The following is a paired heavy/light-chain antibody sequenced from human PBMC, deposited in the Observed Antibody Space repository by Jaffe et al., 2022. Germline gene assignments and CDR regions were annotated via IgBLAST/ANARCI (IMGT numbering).Heavy chain of an antibody. D-gene: IGHD5-12*01. CDR2: ISSSGSTI. Sequence: EVQLVESGGGLVQPGGSLRLSCAASGFTFSSYEMNWVRQAPGKGLEWVSYISSSGSTIYYADSVKGRFTISRDNAKNSLYLQMNSLRAEDTAVYYCARYNPGGVATIKGGFDYWGQGTLVTVSS. V-gene: IGHV3-48*03. CDR3: ARYNPGGVATIKGGFDY. CDR1: GFTFSSYE. J-gene: IGHJ4*02.
Light chain of an antibody. V-gene: IGLV3-21*02. CDR1: NIGSKS. J-gene: IGLJ1*01. Sequence: SYVLTQPPSVSVAPGQTARITCGGNNIGSKSVHWYQQKPGQAPVLVVYDDSDRPSGIPERFSGSNSGNTATLTISRVEAGDEADYYCQVWDSSSDHPVYVFGTGTKVTVL. CDR2: DDS. CDR3: QVWDSSSDHPVYV.